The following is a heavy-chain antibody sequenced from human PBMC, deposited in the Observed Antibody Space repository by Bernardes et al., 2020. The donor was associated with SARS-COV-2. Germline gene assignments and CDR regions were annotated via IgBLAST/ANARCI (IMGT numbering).Heavy chain of an antibody. CDR2: IGGRGDGP. D-gene: IGHD1-26*01. V-gene: IGHV3-23*01. CDR3: AKCGVGFCGTGWFDP. CDR1: GFPFSSYS. J-gene: IGHJ5*02. Sequence: GGSLRLSCAASGFPFSSYSMAWVRQAPGKGLEWVSAIGGRGDGPQYADSVKGRFTISRDNSKNILSLQMNGLRADDTAVYYCAKCGVGFCGTGWFDPWGQGTLVIVSS.